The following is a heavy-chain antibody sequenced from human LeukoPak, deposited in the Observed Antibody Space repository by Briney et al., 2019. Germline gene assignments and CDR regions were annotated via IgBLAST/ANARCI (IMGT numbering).Heavy chain of an antibody. Sequence: SGPTLVNPTQTHTLTCTFSGFSLTTRGAGVGWIRQPPGKALEWLALIYWDYDKRYSPSMKIRLTITKDTSKNQVVLTMTNMNPVDTATYYCAHRPQAVVPGATYTYFDYWGQGTLVTVSS. J-gene: IGHJ4*02. CDR1: GFSLTTRGAG. CDR3: AHRPQAVVPGATYTYFDY. D-gene: IGHD2-21*01. CDR2: IYWDYDK. V-gene: IGHV2-5*02.